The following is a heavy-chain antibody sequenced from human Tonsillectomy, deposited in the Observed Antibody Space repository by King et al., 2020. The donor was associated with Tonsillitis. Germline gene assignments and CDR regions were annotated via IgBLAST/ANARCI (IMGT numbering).Heavy chain of an antibody. D-gene: IGHD6-6*01. Sequence: VQLVESGGGLVKPGGSLRLSCAASGFTFSDYSMNWVRQAPGKGLEWVSSISPSRTYIYYADSAKGRFTISRENGKNSLYLEMNSLRDEDTAVYYCAKSYSSSLLYGMDVWGQGTTVTVSS. CDR3: AKSYSSSLLYGMDV. CDR1: GFTFSDYS. J-gene: IGHJ6*02. CDR2: ISPSRTYI. V-gene: IGHV3-21*01.